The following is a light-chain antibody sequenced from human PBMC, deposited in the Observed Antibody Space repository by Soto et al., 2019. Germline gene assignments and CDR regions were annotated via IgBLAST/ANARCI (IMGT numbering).Light chain of an antibody. V-gene: IGKV3-20*01. J-gene: IGKJ2*01. CDR1: QLVVTSY. CDR3: QQYRTSPPMYT. CDR2: GAL. Sequence: EIVLTQSPGTLSLSPGERATLSCRASQLVVTSYLHWYQHKPGQAPRLLISGALTRATGIPDRFSGSGSGTDFTLTISRLEPEDFAVYYCQQYRTSPPMYTFGQGTKLEIK.